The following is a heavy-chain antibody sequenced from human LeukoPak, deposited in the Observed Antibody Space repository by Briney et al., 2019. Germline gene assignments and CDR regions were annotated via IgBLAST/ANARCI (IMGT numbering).Heavy chain of an antibody. CDR2: ISYDGSNK. Sequence: GGSLRLSCAASGFTFSSYGMHWVRQAPGKGLEWVAVISYDGSNKYYADSEKGRFTISRDNSKNTLYLQMNSLRAEDTAVYYCAKDPRATPTRGWDDIWGQGTMVTVSS. V-gene: IGHV3-30*18. D-gene: IGHD5-12*01. J-gene: IGHJ3*02. CDR3: AKDPRATPTRGWDDI. CDR1: GFTFSSYG.